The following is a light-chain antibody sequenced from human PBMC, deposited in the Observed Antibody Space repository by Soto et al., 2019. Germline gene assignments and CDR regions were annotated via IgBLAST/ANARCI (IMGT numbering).Light chain of an antibody. CDR1: SSNIGSNY. V-gene: IGLV1-47*01. Sequence: QSVLTQPPSASGTPGQRVTISCSGSSSNIGSNYVYWYQQLPGTAPKLLIYRNNQRPSGVPDRFSGSKSGTSASLAISGLRYEDEADYYCAAWDDSLGGWVFGGGTKLTVL. J-gene: IGLJ3*02. CDR3: AAWDDSLGGWV. CDR2: RNN.